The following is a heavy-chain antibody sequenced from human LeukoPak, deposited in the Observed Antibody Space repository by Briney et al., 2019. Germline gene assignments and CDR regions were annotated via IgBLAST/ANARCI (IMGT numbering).Heavy chain of an antibody. V-gene: IGHV1-2*02. D-gene: IGHD6-13*01. J-gene: IGHJ5*02. CDR2: INPNRGGT. CDR3: ARAQTLAEQAGTFANP. Sequence: ASVNVSCKAFRYTYTGYFLQWVGRAAGQEGEGMGWINPNRGGTYYPQRLHARMAMTRATSKCKAYMELRSHRPEATAVYYCARAQTLAEQAGTFANPWGQGTLVTVSS. CDR1: RYTYTGYF.